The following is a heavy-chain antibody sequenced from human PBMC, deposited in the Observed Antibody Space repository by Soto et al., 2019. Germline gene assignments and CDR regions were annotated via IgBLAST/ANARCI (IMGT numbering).Heavy chain of an antibody. J-gene: IGHJ4*02. Sequence: PSETLSLTCAVYGGSFSGYDWSWIRQPPGKGLEWIGYIYYSGSTYYNPSLKSRVTISVDTSKNQFSLKLSSVTAADTAVYYCARAQGSGFLVSWGQGTLVTVSS. D-gene: IGHD3-10*01. CDR1: GGSFSGYD. CDR3: ARAQGSGFLVS. CDR2: IYYSGST. V-gene: IGHV4-30-4*08.